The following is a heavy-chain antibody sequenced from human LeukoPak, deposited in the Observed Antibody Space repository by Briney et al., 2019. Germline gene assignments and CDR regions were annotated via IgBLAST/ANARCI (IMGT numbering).Heavy chain of an antibody. Sequence: GASVKVSCKASGYNFTSYTIHWVRQAPGQRLEGMGWINAGSGNTKYSQKFQGRVTITRDTSASTAYMELSSLTSEDTAVYYCARAGYCSGGSCYTFDYWGQGTLVTVSS. CDR3: ARAGYCSGGSCYTFDY. V-gene: IGHV1-3*01. D-gene: IGHD2-15*01. CDR2: INAGSGNT. CDR1: GYNFTSYT. J-gene: IGHJ4*02.